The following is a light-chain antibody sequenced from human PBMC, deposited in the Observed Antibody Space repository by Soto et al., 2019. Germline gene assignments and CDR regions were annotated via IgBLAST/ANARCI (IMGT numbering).Light chain of an antibody. CDR1: QSLSSNF. CDR2: DTS. CDR3: QQSDSSPRT. J-gene: IGKJ1*01. V-gene: IGKV3-20*01. Sequence: EIVLTQSPGTLSFSPGERATLSCTASQSLSSNFLAWYQQKPGQAPRLLIYDTSSRATGIPDRLSGSGSGTDFTLTISRLEPEDFAVYHCQQSDSSPRTFGQGTKVDIK.